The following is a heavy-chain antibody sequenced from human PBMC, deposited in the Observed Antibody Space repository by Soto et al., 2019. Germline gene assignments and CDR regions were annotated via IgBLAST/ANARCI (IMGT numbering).Heavy chain of an antibody. CDR3: APRLIWSPFHWSLGWFAP. Sequence: SGPTLVNPTQTLTLTCTFSGFSLSTSGVGVGWIRQPPGRALEWLALIYWDDDKRYSPSLRSRLTITKDTSKSQVVLTMTNMDPVDTATYYCAPRLIWSPFHWSLGWFAPWGQGTLVTVSS. D-gene: IGHD3-9*01. CDR1: GFSLSTSGVG. J-gene: IGHJ5*02. V-gene: IGHV2-5*02. CDR2: IYWDDDK.